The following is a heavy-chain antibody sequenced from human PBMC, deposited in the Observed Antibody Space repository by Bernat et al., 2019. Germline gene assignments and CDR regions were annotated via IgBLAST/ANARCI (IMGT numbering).Heavy chain of an antibody. CDR2: ISHDSSAT. CDR1: GFIFHAYV. CDR3: VRDNTNWALDY. Sequence: EVQLVESGGGVIQPGGSLRLSCAPSGFIFHAYVMHWVRQAPGMGLEWVSRISHDSSATSYADSVKGRFTISRDNSKNSLYLQMNSLRVEDTAVYYCVRDNTNWALDYWGRGTLVTVSS. J-gene: IGHJ4*02. D-gene: IGHD7-27*01. V-gene: IGHV3-43*02.